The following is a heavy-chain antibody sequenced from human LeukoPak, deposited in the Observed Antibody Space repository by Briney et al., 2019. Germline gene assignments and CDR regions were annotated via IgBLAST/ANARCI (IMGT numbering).Heavy chain of an antibody. CDR3: ARTIDY. Sequence: PGGSMRLSCAVSGFTFSSYSMNSVRQAPGKGLEWVSYISTSGSPIYYADSVKGRFTISRDNAKNSLYLQMNSLRAEDTAVYYCARTIDYWGQGTLVTVSS. CDR1: GFTFSSYS. J-gene: IGHJ4*02. V-gene: IGHV3-48*01. CDR2: ISTSGSPI.